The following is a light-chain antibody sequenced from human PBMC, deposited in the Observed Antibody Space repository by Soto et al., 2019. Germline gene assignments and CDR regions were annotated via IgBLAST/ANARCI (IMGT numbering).Light chain of an antibody. Sequence: QSALTQPASVSGSPGQSITISCTGTSSDVGGYNSVSWLQQNPGKAPKLMIYDVSNRPSGVSDRFSASKSGSTASLTISGLQPEDEGDYYCSSYTSSSTLVFGGGTQLTVL. CDR2: DVS. CDR3: SSYTSSSTLV. J-gene: IGLJ3*02. CDR1: SSDVGGYNS. V-gene: IGLV2-14*01.